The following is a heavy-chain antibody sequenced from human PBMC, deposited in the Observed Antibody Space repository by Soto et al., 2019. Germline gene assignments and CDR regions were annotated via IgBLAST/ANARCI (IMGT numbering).Heavy chain of an antibody. CDR2: IYYSGGT. J-gene: IGHJ4*02. V-gene: IGHV4-31*03. CDR1: GGSISSGGYY. Sequence: KTSEALSLTCTVSGGSISSGGYYWSWIRQHPGKGLEWIGYIYYSGGTYYNPSLKSRVTISVDTSKNQFSLKLSSVTAADTAVYYCARVGYDSSPYWGQGTLVTVSS. D-gene: IGHD3-22*01. CDR3: ARVGYDSSPY.